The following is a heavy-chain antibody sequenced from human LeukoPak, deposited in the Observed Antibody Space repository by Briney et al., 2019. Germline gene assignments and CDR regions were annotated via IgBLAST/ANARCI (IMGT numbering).Heavy chain of an antibody. J-gene: IGHJ6*02. V-gene: IGHV4-34*01. CDR3: ARFTRLLRFLEWLPRDYYYYGMDV. Sequence: SETLSLTCAVYGGSFSGYYWSWIRQPPGKGLEWIGEINHSGSTNYNPSLKSRATISLDTSKNQFSLKLSSVTAADTAVYYCARFTRLLRFLEWLPRDYYYYGMDVWGQGTTVTVSS. CDR2: INHSGST. D-gene: IGHD3-3*01. CDR1: GGSFSGYY.